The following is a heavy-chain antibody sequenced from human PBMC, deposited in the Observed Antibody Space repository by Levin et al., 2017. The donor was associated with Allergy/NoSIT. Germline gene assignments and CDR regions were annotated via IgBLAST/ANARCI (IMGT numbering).Heavy chain of an antibody. CDR3: ARIPTGYSSAWYGDDNDC. Sequence: ASVKVSCKASGYTFTSYYLHWVRQAPGQGLEWMGLINPSGGTTGYAQKFQGRVTMTRDTSTSTVYMELSSLRSEDTAVYYCARIPTGYSSAWYGDDNDCWGQGTLVTVSS. CDR1: GYTFTSYY. D-gene: IGHD6-19*01. CDR2: INPSGGTT. J-gene: IGHJ4*02. V-gene: IGHV1-46*01.